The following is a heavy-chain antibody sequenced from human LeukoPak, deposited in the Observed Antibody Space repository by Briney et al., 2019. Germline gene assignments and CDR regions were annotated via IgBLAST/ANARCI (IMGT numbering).Heavy chain of an antibody. D-gene: IGHD4-17*01. Sequence: KPSQTLSLTCTVSGASISSGNYYWSWIRQPAGKGLEWIGRIYTSGSTNYNSSLKSRVTMSVDTSKNQFSLKLSSVTAADTAVYYCARGPPGDNWFDPWGQGTPVTVSS. J-gene: IGHJ5*02. V-gene: IGHV4-61*02. CDR3: ARGPPGDNWFDP. CDR1: GASISSGNYY. CDR2: IYTSGST.